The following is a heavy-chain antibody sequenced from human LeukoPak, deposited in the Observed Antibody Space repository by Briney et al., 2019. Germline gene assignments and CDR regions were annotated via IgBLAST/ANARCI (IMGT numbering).Heavy chain of an antibody. CDR2: MNLNSGNT. CDR3: ARGLGIALKDCGGGSCYSKYFMDV. J-gene: IGHJ6*03. V-gene: IGHV1-8*01. D-gene: IGHD2-15*01. Sequence: ASGKVSCKASGYTVSSYDINWFRQATGQGLEWGGWMNLNSGNTGYAQKFQGRVTMTRDTSIPTAYMEVNSLRSEDTAVYYCARGLGIALKDCGGGSCYSKYFMDVWGKGTTVTISS. CDR1: GYTVSSYD.